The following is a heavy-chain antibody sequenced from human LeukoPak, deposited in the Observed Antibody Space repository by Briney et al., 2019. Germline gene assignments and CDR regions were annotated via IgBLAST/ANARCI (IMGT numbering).Heavy chain of an antibody. Sequence: GASVKVSCKASGYSFTGYGVAWVRQAPGQGLEWMGWIAAYNGLTNYAENLLGRLTLSTDTSTSTAFMELRNLTSDDTAVYFCVRSYGLEGDYWGRGTLVTVSS. V-gene: IGHV1-18*01. CDR3: VRSYGLEGDY. J-gene: IGHJ4*02. CDR2: IAAYNGLT. D-gene: IGHD3-16*02. CDR1: GYSFTGYG.